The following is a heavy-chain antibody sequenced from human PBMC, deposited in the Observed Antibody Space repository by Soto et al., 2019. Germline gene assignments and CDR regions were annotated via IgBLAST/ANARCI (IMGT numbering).Heavy chain of an antibody. Sequence: ASAKVSCKVCGYRLTELSMHWVRQAPGKGLEWMGGFDPEDGETIYAQKFQGRVTMTEDTSTDTAYMELSSLRSEDTAVYYCATRSQLRLYFDYWGQGTLVTVSS. J-gene: IGHJ4*02. CDR2: FDPEDGET. CDR1: GYRLTELS. CDR3: ATRSQLRLYFDY. D-gene: IGHD2-2*01. V-gene: IGHV1-24*01.